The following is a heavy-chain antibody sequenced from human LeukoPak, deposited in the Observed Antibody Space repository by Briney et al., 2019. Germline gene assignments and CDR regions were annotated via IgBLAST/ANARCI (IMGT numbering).Heavy chain of an antibody. D-gene: IGHD1-7*01. V-gene: IGHV3-23*01. CDR2: ISGSGGNT. CDR3: ARGLNWNYGWFDP. CDR1: GFTFSSYG. Sequence: GGSLRLSCAVSGFTFSSYGMSWVRQAPGKGLEWVSAISGSGGNTYYADSVKGRFTISRDNAKNSLYLQMNSLRAEDTAVYYCARGLNWNYGWFDPWGQGTLVTVSS. J-gene: IGHJ5*02.